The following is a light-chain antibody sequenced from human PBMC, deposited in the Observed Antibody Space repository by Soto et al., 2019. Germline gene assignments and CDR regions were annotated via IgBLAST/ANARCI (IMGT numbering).Light chain of an antibody. V-gene: IGLV3-1*01. CDR1: KLGDKY. CDR3: QAWDSSTAHVV. Sequence: SYDLTQPPSVSVSPGQTASITCSGDKLGDKYASWYQQKPGQSPVLVIYQDTRRPSGIPERFSGSNSGNTATLTISGTQAMDEADYYCQAWDSSTAHVVFGGGTKLTVL. J-gene: IGLJ2*01. CDR2: QDT.